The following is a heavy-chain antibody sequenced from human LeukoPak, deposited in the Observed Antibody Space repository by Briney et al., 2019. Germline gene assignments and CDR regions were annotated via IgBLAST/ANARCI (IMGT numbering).Heavy chain of an antibody. Sequence: ASVKVSCKASGYTLTSYYMHWVRQAPGQGLEWMGIINPSGGSTSYAQKFQGRVTMTRDTSTSTVYMELSSLRSEDTAVYYCARADEVVVAATLPPTYYYGMDVWGQGTTVTVSS. CDR1: GYTLTSYY. CDR2: INPSGGST. D-gene: IGHD2-15*01. CDR3: ARADEVVVAATLPPTYYYGMDV. V-gene: IGHV1-46*01. J-gene: IGHJ6*02.